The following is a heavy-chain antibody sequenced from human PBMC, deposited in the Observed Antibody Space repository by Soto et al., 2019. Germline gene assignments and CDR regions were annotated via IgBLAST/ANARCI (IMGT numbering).Heavy chain of an antibody. CDR2: IIPIFGTA. D-gene: IGHD6-19*01. CDR1: GGTFSSYA. J-gene: IGHJ4*02. V-gene: IGHV1-69*13. CDR3: ARDSSGWSYYFDY. Sequence: ASVKVSCKASGGTFSSYAISWVRQAPGQGLEWMGGIIPIFGTANYAQKFQGRVTITADESTSTAYMELSSLGSEDTAVYYCARDSSGWSYYFDYWGQGNLVTVS.